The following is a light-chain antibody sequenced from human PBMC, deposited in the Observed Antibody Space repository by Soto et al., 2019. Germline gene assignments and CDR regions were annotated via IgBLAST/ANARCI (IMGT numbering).Light chain of an antibody. J-gene: IGKJ1*01. CDR3: QQYYSTPTWT. CDR2: WAS. CDR1: QSVLYSSNNKNY. V-gene: IGKV4-1*01. Sequence: DIVMTQSPDSLAVSLGERATINCKSSQSVLYSSNNKNYLAWYQQKPGQPPKLLIYWASTRESGVPDRFSGRGSWTDFTLTIRSLEAEDGGVYYCQQYYSTPTWTFGQGTKVEIK.